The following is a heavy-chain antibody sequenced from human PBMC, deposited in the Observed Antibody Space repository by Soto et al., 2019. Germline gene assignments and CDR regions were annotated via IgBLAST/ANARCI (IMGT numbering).Heavy chain of an antibody. CDR3: ATVATNSYNWVDP. J-gene: IGHJ5*02. CDR1: GFTFNTYW. Sequence: EVQLVESGGTLVQPGGSLRLSCAASGFTFNTYWMHWVRQAPGKGLVWVSRINSDGTKTTYADAVQGRFTISRDNAKNTVYLQMNSLRAEDSAVYYCATVATNSYNWVDPWGQGTLVTVSS. V-gene: IGHV3-74*01. CDR2: INSDGTKT. D-gene: IGHD5-12*01.